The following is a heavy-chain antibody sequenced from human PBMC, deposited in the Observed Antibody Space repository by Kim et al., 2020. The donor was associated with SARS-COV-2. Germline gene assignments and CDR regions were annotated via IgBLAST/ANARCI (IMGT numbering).Heavy chain of an antibody. J-gene: IGHJ3*02. CDR2: IRSNANSYET. CDR1: GFTFSGSA. CDR3: TSVPATTLALWDAFDI. V-gene: IGHV3-73*01. Sequence: GGSLRLSCAASGFTFSGSAMHWVRQASGKGLAWVGRIRSNANSYETAYAVTVRGSFTRARDDSKNTAYLKKNNLKTEDTAVYYCTSVPATTLALWDAFDICGRRTMVTVSS. D-gene: IGHD1-1*01.